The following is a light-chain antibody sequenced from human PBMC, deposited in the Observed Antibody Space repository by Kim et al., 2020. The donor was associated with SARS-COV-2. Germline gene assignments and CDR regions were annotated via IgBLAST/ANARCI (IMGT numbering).Light chain of an antibody. V-gene: IGLV2-18*02. Sequence: QSALTQPPSVSGSPGQSVTISCTGTSSDVGAYDRVSWYQQPPGSAPKLLIYGVTNRPSGVPDRFSGSKSGKTASLTISGLQAEDEADYYCSSYTTSTTFVFGGGTQLTVL. CDR2: GVT. CDR3: SSYTTSTTFV. CDR1: SSDVGAYDR. J-gene: IGLJ3*02.